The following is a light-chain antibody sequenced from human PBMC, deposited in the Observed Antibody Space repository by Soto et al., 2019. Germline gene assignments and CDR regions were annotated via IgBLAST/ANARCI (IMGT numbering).Light chain of an antibody. CDR2: GAS. Sequence: EIVMTQSPATLSVSPGERATLSCRASQSVNNKLAWYQQKLGQAPRLLIYGASTRATGIPGRFSGSGSGTEFTLTISSLQSEDFAIYYCQEYNNWPPLTFGGGTKVEIK. V-gene: IGKV3-15*01. J-gene: IGKJ4*01. CDR1: QSVNNK. CDR3: QEYNNWPPLT.